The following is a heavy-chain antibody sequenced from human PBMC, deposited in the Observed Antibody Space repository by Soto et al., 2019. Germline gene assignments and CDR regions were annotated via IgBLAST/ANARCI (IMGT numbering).Heavy chain of an antibody. Sequence: HPGGSLRLSCAASGFPFGSHAMSWVRQAPGKGLEWVSLVSGNGGTTNYADSVKGRFTISRDNSQKTLYLQMNSLRAEDTAVYYCARERSAVVTLYAFDVWGQGTTVTVS. CDR2: VSGNGGTT. CDR3: ARERSAVVTLYAFDV. J-gene: IGHJ3*01. V-gene: IGHV3-23*01. CDR1: GFPFGSHA. D-gene: IGHD2-21*02.